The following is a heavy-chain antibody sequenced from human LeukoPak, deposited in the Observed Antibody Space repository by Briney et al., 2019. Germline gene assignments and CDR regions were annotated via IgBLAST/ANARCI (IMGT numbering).Heavy chain of an antibody. J-gene: IGHJ6*02. CDR1: GDSFSNYG. CDR2: ISADSGNE. Sequence: RWASVKVSCTDSGDSFSNYGFTWVRQAPGQGLEWMGWISADSGNEYYAQNFQHRVTMTTDTSTTTGYMELRSLRSDDTAVYYCASGSYLWGGMDVWGQGTTVTVSS. D-gene: IGHD1-26*01. CDR3: ASGSYLWGGMDV. V-gene: IGHV1-18*01.